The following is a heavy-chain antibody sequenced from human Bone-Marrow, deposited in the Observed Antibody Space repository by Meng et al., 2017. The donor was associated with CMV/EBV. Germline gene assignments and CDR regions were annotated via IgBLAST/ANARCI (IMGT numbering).Heavy chain of an antibody. CDR3: ARDLSIAARHTHWYFDL. Sequence: GTFSSYAISWVRQAPGQGLEWMGGIIPIFGTANYAQKCQGRVTITTDESTSTAYMELSSLRSEDTAVYYCARDLSIAARHTHWYFDLWGRGTLVTVSS. CDR2: IIPIFGTA. D-gene: IGHD6-6*01. J-gene: IGHJ2*01. V-gene: IGHV1-69*05. CDR1: GTFSSYA.